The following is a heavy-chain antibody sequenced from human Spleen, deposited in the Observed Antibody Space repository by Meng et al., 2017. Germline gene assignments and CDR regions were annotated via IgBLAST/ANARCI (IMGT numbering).Heavy chain of an antibody. CDR2: INQRGNT. D-gene: IGHD4-11*01. Sequence: QLEPTQWGVGLLKPSGTLSLTCVGSGGSCSDYCWSWSRQPPWKGLEWIGKINQRGNTNYNSFLESRVTISVDTSQNSLSLKLSSVTAVDSAVYYCARGPTTVAHDFDYWGQGTLVTVSS. CDR1: GGSCSDYC. CDR3: ARGPTTVAHDFDY. V-gene: IGHV4-34*01. J-gene: IGHJ4*02.